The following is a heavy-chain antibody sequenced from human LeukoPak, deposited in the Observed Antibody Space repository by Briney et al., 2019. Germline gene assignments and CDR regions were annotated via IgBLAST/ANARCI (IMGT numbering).Heavy chain of an antibody. CDR1: GFTFSSYS. CDR2: ISSSSSTI. J-gene: IGHJ6*02. CDR3: ARDHIVVVAAEDYYYYYGMDV. Sequence: PGGSLRLSCAASGFTFSSYSMNWVRQAPGKGLEWVSYISSSSSTIYYADSVKGRFTISRDNAKNSLYLQMNSLRAEDTAVYYCARDHIVVVAAEDYYYYYGMDVWGQGTTVTVSS. D-gene: IGHD2-2*01. V-gene: IGHV3-48*01.